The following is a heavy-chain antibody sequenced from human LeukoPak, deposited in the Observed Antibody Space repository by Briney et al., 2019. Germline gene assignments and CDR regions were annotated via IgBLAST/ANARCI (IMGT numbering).Heavy chain of an antibody. Sequence: ASVKVSCKAFGYSFTGYYMHWVRQAPGQGLEWMGWINLNSGGTKYAQNFQGRVSMTRDTSITTACMELNNLRSDDTAVYYCARADHFSSPLVPTDYWGQGTLVTVSS. D-gene: IGHD6-13*01. J-gene: IGHJ4*02. CDR2: INLNSGGT. CDR3: ARADHFSSPLVPTDY. V-gene: IGHV1-2*02. CDR1: GYSFTGYY.